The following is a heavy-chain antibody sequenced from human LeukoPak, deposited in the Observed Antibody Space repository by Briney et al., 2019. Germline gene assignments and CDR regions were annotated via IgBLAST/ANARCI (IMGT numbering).Heavy chain of an antibody. J-gene: IGHJ6*04. Sequence: PGGSLRLSCAASGITFSSHSMNWVRQAPGKGLEWVSYITSSSSTIYYADSVKGRFTISRDNAKNSLYLQMNILREEDTAVYCCAIGPYGMDVWGEGTTVTVSS. CDR2: ITSSSSTI. CDR3: AIGPYGMDV. V-gene: IGHV3-48*02. CDR1: GITFSSHS.